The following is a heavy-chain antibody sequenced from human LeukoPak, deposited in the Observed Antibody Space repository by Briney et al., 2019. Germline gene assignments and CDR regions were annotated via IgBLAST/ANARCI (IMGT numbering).Heavy chain of an antibody. D-gene: IGHD5-24*01. Sequence: GESLRLSCAASGFTVSSTFMSWVRQAPGKGLEWVSVIYTGGTTYYADSVKGRFTISRDSSNNTLHLQMNNLRADDTAVYYCTSGGWLQYDYWGQGTLVIVSS. V-gene: IGHV3-66*01. CDR1: GFTVSSTF. CDR2: IYTGGTT. J-gene: IGHJ4*02. CDR3: TSGGWLQYDY.